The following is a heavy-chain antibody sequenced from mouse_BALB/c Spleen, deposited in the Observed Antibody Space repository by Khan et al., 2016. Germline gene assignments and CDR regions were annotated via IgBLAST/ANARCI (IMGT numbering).Heavy chain of an antibody. CDR2: INPASNYS. V-gene: IGHV1-4*01. CDR1: GYTFTTYT. Sequence: QVQLQQSGAELARPGASVKMSCKASGYTFTTYTMQWVKQRPGQGLEWIGYINPASNYSNYNQKFKDKATLTADRSSSTAYMQLSSLTSEDSAVYYCTWGDGNNGYWCQGTLVTVSA. CDR3: TWGDGNNGY. D-gene: IGHD2-1*01. J-gene: IGHJ3*02.